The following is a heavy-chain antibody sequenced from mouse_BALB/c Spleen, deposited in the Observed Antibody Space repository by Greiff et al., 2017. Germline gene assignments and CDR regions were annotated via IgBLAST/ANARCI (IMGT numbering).Heavy chain of an antibody. Sequence: EVQLQESGPELVKPGASVKISCKASGYSFTGYFMNWVMQSHGKSLEWIGRINPYNGDTFYNQKFKGKATLTVDKSSSTAHMELRSLASEDSAVYYCARLYYDPMDYWGQGTSVTVSS. CDR2: INPYNGDT. CDR1: GYSFTGYF. V-gene: IGHV1-20*02. CDR3: ARLYYDPMDY. J-gene: IGHJ4*01. D-gene: IGHD2-4*01.